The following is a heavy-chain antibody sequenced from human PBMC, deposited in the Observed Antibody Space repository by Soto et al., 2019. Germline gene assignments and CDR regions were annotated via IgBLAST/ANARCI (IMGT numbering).Heavy chain of an antibody. Sequence: GGSLRLSCAPSGFTFSSYAMSWVRQAPGKGLEWVSAISGSGGSTSYADSVKGRFTISRDNSKNTLYLQMNSLRAEDTAVYYCAKEGGVTTTPYYYYYMGVWGKGTTVTVSS. CDR2: ISGSGGST. J-gene: IGHJ6*03. V-gene: IGHV3-23*01. CDR3: AKEGGVTTTPYYYYYMGV. D-gene: IGHD4-4*01. CDR1: GFTFSSYA.